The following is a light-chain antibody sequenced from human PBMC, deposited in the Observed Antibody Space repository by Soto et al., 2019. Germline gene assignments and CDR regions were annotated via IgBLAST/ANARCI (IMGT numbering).Light chain of an antibody. Sequence: QSALTQPASVSGSPGQSITISCTGTTSDVGSYNYVSWYQQHPGKAPKLMIYEVSNRPSGVSNRFSGSKSGNTASLTISGFQAEDEADYYCSSYTISSLWFGTGTKLTVL. J-gene: IGLJ1*01. CDR3: SSYTISSLW. CDR2: EVS. CDR1: TSDVGSYNY. V-gene: IGLV2-14*01.